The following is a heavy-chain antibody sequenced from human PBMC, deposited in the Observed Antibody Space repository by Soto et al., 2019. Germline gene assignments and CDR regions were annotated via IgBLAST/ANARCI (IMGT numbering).Heavy chain of an antibody. Sequence: PSETLSLTCAVSGGSTSSVGYSWNWIRQPPGRGLEWIGYIFHTGNTYYNPSLRRRVTISIDRSKSQFSLKLISVTAADTAVFYCARHYSSGSRNWFDPWGQGTLVTVSS. D-gene: IGHD6-19*01. J-gene: IGHJ5*02. CDR2: IFHTGNT. CDR1: GGSTSSVGYS. V-gene: IGHV4-30-2*01. CDR3: ARHYSSGSRNWFDP.